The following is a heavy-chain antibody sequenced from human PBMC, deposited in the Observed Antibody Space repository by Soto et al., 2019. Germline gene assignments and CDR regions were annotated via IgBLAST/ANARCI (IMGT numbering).Heavy chain of an antibody. CDR3: AREGDYYDSSGRFDY. CDR1: GFIFTDYA. V-gene: IGHV3-23*01. D-gene: IGHD3-22*01. J-gene: IGHJ4*02. CDR2: LSGSGGDT. Sequence: GGSLRLSCAASGFIFTDYAMTWVRQAPGKGLEWVSGLSGSGGDTYYADSVKGRFTVSRDNSRNTLYLQMNSLRAEDTAVYYCAREGDYYDSSGRFDYWGQGTLVTVS.